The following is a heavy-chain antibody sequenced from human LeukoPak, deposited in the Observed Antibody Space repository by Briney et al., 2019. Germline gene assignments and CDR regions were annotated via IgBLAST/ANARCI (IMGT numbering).Heavy chain of an antibody. Sequence: ASVTVSFTSSGDTFTNYAISWVRQAPGQGLEWMGGIIPIFRTAKYAQKFQGRVTITTDESTSTAYMELSSLRSEDTAVYYCAEVSGYRYGFEVVDYWGQGTLVTVSS. CDR1: GDTFTNYA. CDR3: AEVSGYRYGFEVVDY. CDR2: IIPIFRTA. J-gene: IGHJ4*02. V-gene: IGHV1-69*05. D-gene: IGHD5-18*01.